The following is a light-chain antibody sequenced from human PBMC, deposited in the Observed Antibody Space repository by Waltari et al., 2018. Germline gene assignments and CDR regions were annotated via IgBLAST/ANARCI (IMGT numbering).Light chain of an antibody. Sequence: QSVLTPPPSAPRAPGQRFTISCPGSTSDVRPYYHVPRYQHLPGPAPKVLIYANNNRPSGVPDRFSGSKSGASASLAITGLQAEDEDDYYCQSLDSSLDGYVFGTGTKVTVL. CDR3: QSLDSSLDGYV. J-gene: IGLJ1*01. CDR2: ANN. V-gene: IGLV1-40*03. CDR1: TSDVRPYYH.